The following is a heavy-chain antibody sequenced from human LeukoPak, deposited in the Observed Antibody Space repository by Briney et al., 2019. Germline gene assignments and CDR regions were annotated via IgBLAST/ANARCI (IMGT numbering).Heavy chain of an antibody. CDR1: GLSFSSFA. CDR3: ARVAAAVPDQ. D-gene: IGHD6-13*01. J-gene: IGHJ5*02. V-gene: IGHV3-23*01. Sequence: GGSLRLSCAASGLSFSSFAMSWVRQGPARGLEWVSSIRGNGETFYADSVKGRFTLSSDSSRNTVYFQLNNLRAEDTAVYYCARVAAAVPDQWGQGTLVTVSS. CDR2: IRGNGET.